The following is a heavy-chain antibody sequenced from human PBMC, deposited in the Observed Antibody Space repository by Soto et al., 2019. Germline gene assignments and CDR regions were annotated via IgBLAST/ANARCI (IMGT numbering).Heavy chain of an antibody. V-gene: IGHV6-1*01. Sequence: PSQTLSLTCAISGDSVSSNSAAWNWIRLSPSRGLEWLARTYYRSRWYNDYAVSVRSRITVNPDTSKNQFSLQLTSVTPEDTAVYYCAGTTSHQWYYMDVWGKGTTVNVSS. CDR2: TYYRSRWYN. J-gene: IGHJ6*03. CDR3: AGTTSHQWYYMDV. CDR1: GDSVSSNSAA. D-gene: IGHD1-7*01.